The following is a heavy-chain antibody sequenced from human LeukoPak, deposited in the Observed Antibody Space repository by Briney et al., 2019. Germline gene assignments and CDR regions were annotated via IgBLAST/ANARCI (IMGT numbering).Heavy chain of an antibody. CDR1: GGSVSSSGYY. Sequence: SETLSLTCTVSGGSVSSSGYYWGWIRQPPGEGLEWIGSIYYGGDTYYNPSLKSRLTISVDTSKDLFSLKLSSVTAADTALYYCARHRSSSRGGSGFSQGQFDYWGQGTLVTVSS. CDR3: ARHRSSSRGGSGFSQGQFDY. D-gene: IGHD3-22*01. CDR2: IYYGGDT. V-gene: IGHV4-39*01. J-gene: IGHJ4*02.